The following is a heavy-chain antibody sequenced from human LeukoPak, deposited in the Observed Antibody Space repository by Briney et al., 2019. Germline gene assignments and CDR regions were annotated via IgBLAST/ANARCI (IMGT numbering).Heavy chain of an antibody. CDR3: AKDASGLIVVGNFDH. J-gene: IGHJ4*02. Sequence: GGSLRLSCAASGFTFSTYWMSWVRQAPGKGLEWVANIKQDGSEKYYVDSVKGRFSISRDNSMNTLYLQMNSLRAEDTAVYYCAKDASGLIVVGNFDHWGQGALVTVSS. V-gene: IGHV3-7*01. D-gene: IGHD3-22*01. CDR2: IKQDGSEK. CDR1: GFTFSTYW.